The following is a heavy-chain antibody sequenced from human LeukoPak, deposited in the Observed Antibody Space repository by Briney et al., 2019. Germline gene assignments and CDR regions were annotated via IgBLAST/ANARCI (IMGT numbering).Heavy chain of an antibody. CDR3: ARVSDISVAAYFDY. V-gene: IGHV3-20*04. CDR2: INWNGGST. D-gene: IGHD6-19*01. Sequence: PGGSLRLSCAASGFTFSRFGMHWVRQAPGKGLEWVSTINWNGGSTGYADSVKGRFTISRDNAKNSLYLQMNSLRAEDTALYYCARVSDISVAAYFDYWGQGTLVTVSS. J-gene: IGHJ4*02. CDR1: GFTFSRFG.